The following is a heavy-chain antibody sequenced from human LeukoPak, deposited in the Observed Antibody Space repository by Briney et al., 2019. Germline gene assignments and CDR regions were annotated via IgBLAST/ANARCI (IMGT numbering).Heavy chain of an antibody. D-gene: IGHD6-13*01. CDR3: ARDSVYSSAWSDYHHYGMDV. J-gene: IGHJ6*02. V-gene: IGHV3-21*05. CDR2: ISSSSSVI. Sequence: TGGSLRLSCAASGFTFSTYSMSWVRQPPGKGLEWISYISSSSSVIYYADSVKGRFTISRDDAKNSLYLQMNSLTAEDTAVYYCARDSVYSSAWSDYHHYGMDVWGQGTTVTVSS. CDR1: GFTFSTYS.